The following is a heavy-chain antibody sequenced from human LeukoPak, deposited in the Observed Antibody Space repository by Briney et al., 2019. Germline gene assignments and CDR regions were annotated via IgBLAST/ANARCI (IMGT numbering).Heavy chain of an antibody. J-gene: IGHJ4*02. Sequence: PGGSLRLSCAASGFTFSSYTMNWVRQAPGKGLELVSYISSSSSTIYYADSVKGRFTISRDNAKKSLYLQMNSLRDEDTAVYYCARGYSSGTDYWGQGTLVTVSS. CDR1: GFTFSSYT. V-gene: IGHV3-48*02. CDR2: ISSSSSTI. CDR3: ARGYSSGTDY. D-gene: IGHD6-19*01.